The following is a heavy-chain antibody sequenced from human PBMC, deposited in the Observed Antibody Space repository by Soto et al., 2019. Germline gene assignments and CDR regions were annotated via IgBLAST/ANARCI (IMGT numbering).Heavy chain of an antibody. CDR2: IIPIFGTA. CDR1: GGTCSSYS. D-gene: IGHD2-15*01. V-gene: IGHV1-69*01. CDR3: ARDGGRHSGGIDY. J-gene: IGHJ4*02. Sequence: QVQLVQSGAEVKKPGSSVKVSCKDSGGTCSSYSINWVRQAPVQGLEWMGEIIPIFGTANYAQKFQGRVTITADESTSTAYIELSSLRSEYTAGYYCARDGGRHSGGIDYWGQGPLVTVSS.